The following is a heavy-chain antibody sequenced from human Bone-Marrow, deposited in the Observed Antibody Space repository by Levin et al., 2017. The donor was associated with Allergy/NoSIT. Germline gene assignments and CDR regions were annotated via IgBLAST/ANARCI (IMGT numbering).Heavy chain of an antibody. V-gene: IGHV3-74*01. CDR2: IRGDGNTI. Sequence: GESLKISCTASGFTFSNYWMHWVRQAPGTGLVWVSRIRGDGNTINYADSVKGRFTISRDNARNTLYLQMNSLRTEDTAVYYCARRGAVAGTEDYWGQGTLVTVSS. J-gene: IGHJ4*02. D-gene: IGHD6-19*01. CDR1: GFTFSNYW. CDR3: ARRGAVAGTEDY.